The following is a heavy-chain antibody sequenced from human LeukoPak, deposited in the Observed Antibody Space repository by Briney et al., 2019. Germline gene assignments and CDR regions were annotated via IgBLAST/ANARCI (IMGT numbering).Heavy chain of an antibody. CDR1: GYTLTELS. CDR3: ATPSDYGDSKFFDY. V-gene: IGHV1-24*01. Sequence: ASVKVSCKVSGYTLTELSMHWVRQAPGKGLEWMGGFDPEDGETIYAQKFQGRVTMTEDTSTDTAYMELSSLRSEDTAVYYCATPSDYGDSKFFDYWGQGTLATVSS. CDR2: FDPEDGET. D-gene: IGHD4-17*01. J-gene: IGHJ4*02.